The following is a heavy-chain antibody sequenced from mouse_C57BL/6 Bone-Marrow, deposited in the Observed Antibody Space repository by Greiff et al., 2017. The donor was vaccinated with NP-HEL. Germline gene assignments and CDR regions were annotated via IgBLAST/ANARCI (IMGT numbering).Heavy chain of an antibody. CDR2: INPYNGGT. Sequence: VQLQQSGPVLVKPGASVKMSCKASGYTFTDYYMNWVKQSHGKSLEWIGVINPYNGGTSYNQKFKGKATLTVDKSSSTAYMELNSLTSEDSAVYYCARRDYYSDYWGQGTTLTVSS. V-gene: IGHV1-19*01. D-gene: IGHD2-12*01. J-gene: IGHJ2*01. CDR3: ARRDYYSDY. CDR1: GYTFTDYY.